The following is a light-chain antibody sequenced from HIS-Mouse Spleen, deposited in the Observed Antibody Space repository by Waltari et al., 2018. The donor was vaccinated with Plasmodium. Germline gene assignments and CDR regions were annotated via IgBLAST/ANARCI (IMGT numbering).Light chain of an antibody. Sequence: AIRMTQSPSSFSASTGDRVTIPCRASQGISSYLAWYQQKPGKAPKLLIYAASTLQSGVPSRFSGSGSGTDFTLTISCLQSEDVATYYCQQYYSYPYTFGQGTKLEIK. CDR1: QGISSY. CDR2: AAS. V-gene: IGKV1-8*01. CDR3: QQYYSYPYT. J-gene: IGKJ2*01.